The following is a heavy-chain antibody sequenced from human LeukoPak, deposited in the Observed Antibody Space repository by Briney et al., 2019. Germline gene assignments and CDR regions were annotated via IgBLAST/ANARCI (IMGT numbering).Heavy chain of an antibody. D-gene: IGHD1-1*01. Sequence: SVKVSCKASGGTFSSYAISWVRQAPGQGLEWMGGIIPIFGTANYAQKFQGRVTITTDESTSTAYMELSSLRSEDTAVYYCASRGTGTPRNPKNYYYYYYMDVWGKGTTDTVSS. CDR2: IIPIFGTA. CDR1: GGTFSSYA. V-gene: IGHV1-69*05. CDR3: ASRGTGTPRNPKNYYYYYYMDV. J-gene: IGHJ6*03.